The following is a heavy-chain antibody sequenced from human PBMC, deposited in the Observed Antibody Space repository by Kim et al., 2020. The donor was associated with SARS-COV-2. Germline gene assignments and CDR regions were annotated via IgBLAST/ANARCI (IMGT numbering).Heavy chain of an antibody. CDR3: ARGGQPVGAGGYYFDY. J-gene: IGHJ4*02. D-gene: IGHD1-26*01. Sequence: SETLSLTCTVSGGSISSYYWSWIRQPPGKGLEWIGYIYYSGSTNYNPSLKSRVTISVDTSKNQFSLKLSSVTAADTAVYYCARGGQPVGAGGYYFDYGGQGTLVTVSS. CDR2: IYYSGST. V-gene: IGHV4-59*13. CDR1: GGSISSYY.